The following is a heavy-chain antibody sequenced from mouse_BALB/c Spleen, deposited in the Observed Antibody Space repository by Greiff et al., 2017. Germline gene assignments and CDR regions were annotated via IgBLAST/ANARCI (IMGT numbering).Heavy chain of an antibody. CDR1: GFTFSDYY. CDR2: ISDGGSYT. CDR3: ARGGYYSYYAMDY. D-gene: IGHD2-3*01. Sequence: EVKLVESGGGLVKPGGSLKLSCAASGFTFSDYYMYWVRQTPEKRLEWVATISDGGSYTYYPDSVKGRFTISRDNAKNNLYLQMSSLKSEDTAMYYCARGGYYSYYAMDYWGQGTSVTVSS. V-gene: IGHV5-4*02. J-gene: IGHJ4*01.